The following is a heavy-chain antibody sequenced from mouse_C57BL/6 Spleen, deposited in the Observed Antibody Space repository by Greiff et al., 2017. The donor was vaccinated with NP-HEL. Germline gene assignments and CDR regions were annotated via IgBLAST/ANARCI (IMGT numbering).Heavy chain of an antibody. CDR3: ARCSSYWYFDV. J-gene: IGHJ1*03. D-gene: IGHD1-1*01. CDR2: IHPNSGST. CDR1: GYTFTSYW. Sequence: QVQLQQPGAELVKPGASVKLSCKASGYTFTSYWMHWVKQRPGQGLEWIGMIHPNSGSTNYNEKFKSKATLTVDKSSSTAYMQLSSLTSEDSAVYYCARCSSYWYFDVWGTGTTVTVSS. V-gene: IGHV1-64*01.